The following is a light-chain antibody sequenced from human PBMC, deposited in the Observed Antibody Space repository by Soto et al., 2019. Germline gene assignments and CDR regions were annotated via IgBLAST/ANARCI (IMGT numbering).Light chain of an antibody. CDR2: DAS. CDR1: QSVSSN. J-gene: IGKJ1*01. V-gene: IGKV3-20*01. Sequence: EIALTHSPRTLSLSPGERATLSCRASQSVSSNLAWYQQKPGQTPRLLIYDASTRATDIPDRFSGSGSGTDFVLTISRLEPDHFAVYYCQQYGRSPWTFGQGTKVDI. CDR3: QQYGRSPWT.